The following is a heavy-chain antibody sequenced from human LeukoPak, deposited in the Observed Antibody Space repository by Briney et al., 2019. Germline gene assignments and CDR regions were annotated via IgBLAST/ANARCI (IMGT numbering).Heavy chain of an antibody. CDR1: GFTFSSYA. CDR2: ISGSGGST. V-gene: IGHV3-23*01. J-gene: IGHJ4*02. D-gene: IGHD2-15*01. CDR3: AKDVAVVVAATTFDY. Sequence: PGGSLRLSCAASGFTFSSYAMSWVRQAPGKGLEWVSAISGSGGSTYYADSVKGRFTISRDNSKNTLYLQMNSLRAEDTAVYYCAKDVAVVVAATTFDYWGQGTLVTVSS.